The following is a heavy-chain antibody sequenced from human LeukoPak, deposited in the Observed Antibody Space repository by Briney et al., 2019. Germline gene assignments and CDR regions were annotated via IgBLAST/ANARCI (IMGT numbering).Heavy chain of an antibody. CDR3: GRVAGVEFISV. CDR2: ISSTGYTT. V-gene: IGHV3-11*01. D-gene: IGHD2-15*01. Sequence: GGSLRLSCAAPGFSFSEYYMAWIRQAPGKRLQWVSYISSTGYTTDYVDSVKGRFTISKDNAKNSLHLEMKSLRAEDTAVYYCGRVAGVEFISVWGQGTLVTVSS. CDR1: GFSFSEYY. J-gene: IGHJ4*02.